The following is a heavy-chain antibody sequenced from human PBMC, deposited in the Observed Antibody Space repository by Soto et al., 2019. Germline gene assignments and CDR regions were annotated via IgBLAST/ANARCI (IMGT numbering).Heavy chain of an antibody. V-gene: IGHV3-30-3*01. CDR2: ISYDGSNK. CDR3: ARDPLWGTAMVLWYFDL. CDR1: GFTFSSYA. J-gene: IGHJ2*01. D-gene: IGHD5-18*01. Sequence: QVQLVESGGGVVQPGRSLRLSCAASGFTFSSYAIHWVRQAPGKGLEWVAVISYDGSNKYYADSVKGRFTISRDNSKNTLYLQMNSLRAEDTAVYYCARDPLWGTAMVLWYFDLWGRGTLDTVSS.